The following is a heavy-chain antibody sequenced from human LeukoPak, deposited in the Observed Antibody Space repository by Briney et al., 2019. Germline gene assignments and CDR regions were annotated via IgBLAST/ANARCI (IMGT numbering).Heavy chain of an antibody. CDR2: IRSKAYGGTT. D-gene: IGHD4-11*01. J-gene: IGHJ6*02. Sequence: GGSLRLSCAASGFTFRNAWMSWVRQAPGKGLEWVGFIRSKAYGGTTEYAASVKGRFTISRDDSKSIAYLQMNSLKTEDAAVYYCTRDFDYSNYDYYYYYGMDVWGQGTTVTVSS. V-gene: IGHV3-49*04. CDR3: TRDFDYSNYDYYYYYGMDV. CDR1: GFTFRNAW.